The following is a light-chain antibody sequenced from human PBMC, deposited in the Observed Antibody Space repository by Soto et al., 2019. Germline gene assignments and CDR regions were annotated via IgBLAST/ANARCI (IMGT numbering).Light chain of an antibody. Sequence: DIQMTQSPSSLSASVGDRVTITCQASQDISDYLNWYQQRPGKAPNLLINAASNLETRVPSRFSGSGSGTFFTLTITSLQPEDFATYYCQQYDSLPLTFGGGTKVDIK. CDR3: QQYDSLPLT. CDR2: AAS. V-gene: IGKV1-33*01. CDR1: QDISDY. J-gene: IGKJ4*01.